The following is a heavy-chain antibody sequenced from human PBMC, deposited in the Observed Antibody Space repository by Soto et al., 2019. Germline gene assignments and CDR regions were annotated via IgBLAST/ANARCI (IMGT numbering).Heavy chain of an antibody. CDR3: ATGYLDTTVNY. D-gene: IGHD5-18*01. CDR1: GGSFSGYY. Sequence: QVQLQQWGAGLLKPSETLSLTCAVYGGSFSGYYWSWIRQPPGKGLEWIGEINHSGSTNYNPSLKSRVTISVDPSKNQFSLKLSSVTAADTAVYYCATGYLDTTVNYWGQGTLVTVSS. CDR2: INHSGST. J-gene: IGHJ4*02. V-gene: IGHV4-34*01.